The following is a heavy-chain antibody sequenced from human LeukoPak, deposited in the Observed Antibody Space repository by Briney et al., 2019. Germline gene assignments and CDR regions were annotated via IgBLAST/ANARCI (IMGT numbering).Heavy chain of an antibody. D-gene: IGHD1-26*01. CDR1: GFTFSSYE. CDR2: IYSDGST. CDR3: ARELREHGVFDI. V-gene: IGHV3-53*01. J-gene: IGHJ3*02. Sequence: GGSLRLSCAASGFTFSSYEMNWVRQAPEKGLEWVSEIYSDGSTYYAASVKGRFSISRDKSKNTVYLQMNSLRAEDTAVYYCARELREHGVFDIWGQGTMVTVSS.